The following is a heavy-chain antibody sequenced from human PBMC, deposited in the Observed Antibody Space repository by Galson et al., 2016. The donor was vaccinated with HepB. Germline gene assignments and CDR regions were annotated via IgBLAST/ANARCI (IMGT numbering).Heavy chain of an antibody. J-gene: IGHJ4*02. D-gene: IGHD5-12*01. Sequence: SLRLSCAASRFRFRSYGMHWVRQAPGKGLEWVAVISDDGSKKYFLDSVKGRFTISRDNSENTLYLQMNSLRVEDTAVYFCAKGRGYSGYDYFDSWGQGTLVTVSS. CDR2: ISDDGSKK. CDR3: AKGRGYSGYDYFDS. CDR1: RFRFRSYG. V-gene: IGHV3-30*18.